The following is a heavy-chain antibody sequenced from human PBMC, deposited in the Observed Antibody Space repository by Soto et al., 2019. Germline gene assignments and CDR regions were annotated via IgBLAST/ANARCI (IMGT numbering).Heavy chain of an antibody. CDR3: ARDRIIAAAGTGKDY. J-gene: IGHJ4*02. CDR2: INPNSGGT. Sequence: ASVKVSCKASGYTLTGYYMHWVRQAPGQGLEWMGWINPNSGGTNYAQKFQGRVTMTRDTSISTAYMELSRLRSDDTAVYYCARDRIIAAAGTGKDYWGQGTLVTVSS. D-gene: IGHD6-13*01. CDR1: GYTLTGYY. V-gene: IGHV1-2*02.